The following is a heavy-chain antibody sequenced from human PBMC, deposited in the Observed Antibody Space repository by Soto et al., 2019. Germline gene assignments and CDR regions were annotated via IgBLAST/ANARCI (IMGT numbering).Heavy chain of an antibody. D-gene: IGHD3-10*01. Sequence: EVQLLESGGGLVQPGGSLRLSCAASGFTFSSYAMSGVRQAPWKGLEWVSAISGSGGSTYYADSVKGRFTISRDNSKNTLYLQMNSLRAEDTAVYYCATPYGSGSYYTDYWGQGTLVTVSS. CDR3: ATPYGSGSYYTDY. CDR2: ISGSGGST. J-gene: IGHJ4*02. V-gene: IGHV3-23*01. CDR1: GFTFSSYA.